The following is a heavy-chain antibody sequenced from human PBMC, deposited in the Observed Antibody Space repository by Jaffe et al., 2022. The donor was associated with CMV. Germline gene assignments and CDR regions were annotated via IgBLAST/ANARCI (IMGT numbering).Heavy chain of an antibody. Sequence: QLQLQESGPGLVKPSETLSLTCTVSGGSISSSSYYWGWIRQPPGKGLEWIGSIYYSGSTYYNPSLKSRVTISVDTSKNQFSLKLSSVTAADTAVYYCARDGSGFNNKENWFDPWGQGTLVTVSS. CDR3: ARDGSGFNNKENWFDP. D-gene: IGHD3-22*01. CDR1: GGSISSSSYY. CDR2: IYYSGST. V-gene: IGHV4-39*02. J-gene: IGHJ5*02.